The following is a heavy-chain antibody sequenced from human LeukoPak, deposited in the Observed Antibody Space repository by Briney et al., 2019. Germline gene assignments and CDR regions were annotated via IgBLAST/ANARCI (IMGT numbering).Heavy chain of an antibody. J-gene: IGHJ5*02. Sequence: SETLSLTCVVYGGSFSGYYWSWIRQPPGKGLEWIGEINHSGSTNYNPSLKSRVTISVDTSKNQFSLKLSSVTAADTAVYYCARTPDIPKHNWFDPWGQGTLVTVSS. CDR2: INHSGST. V-gene: IGHV4-34*01. CDR1: GGSFSGYY. CDR3: ARTPDIPKHNWFDP. D-gene: IGHD3-9*01.